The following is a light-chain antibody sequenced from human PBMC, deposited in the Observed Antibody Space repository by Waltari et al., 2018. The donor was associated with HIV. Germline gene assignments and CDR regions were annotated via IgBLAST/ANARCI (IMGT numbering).Light chain of an antibody. Sequence: DIQMTQSPSSLSASVGDRVTITCRASQSISSYLNWDQQKAGKAPKLLIYAASSLQSGVPSRFSGSGSGTDFTLTISSLQPEDVATYYCQQTYSTPGTFGQGTKLEIK. V-gene: IGKV1-39*01. CDR1: QSISSY. J-gene: IGKJ2*01. CDR2: AAS. CDR3: QQTYSTPGT.